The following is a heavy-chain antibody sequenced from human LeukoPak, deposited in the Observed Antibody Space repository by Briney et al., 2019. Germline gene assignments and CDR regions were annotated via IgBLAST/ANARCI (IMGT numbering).Heavy chain of an antibody. J-gene: IGHJ4*02. Sequence: ASVKVSCKASGYSLTTYTINWVRQAPGQGLEWMGWLNTDTGNPTYAQGFTGRFVFSLDTSVSTAYLQISSLEAEDTAVYFCARRRATTVTPFDYWGQGTLVTVSS. CDR1: GYSLTTYT. CDR3: ARRRATTVTPFDY. V-gene: IGHV7-4-1*02. D-gene: IGHD4-17*01. CDR2: LNTDTGNP.